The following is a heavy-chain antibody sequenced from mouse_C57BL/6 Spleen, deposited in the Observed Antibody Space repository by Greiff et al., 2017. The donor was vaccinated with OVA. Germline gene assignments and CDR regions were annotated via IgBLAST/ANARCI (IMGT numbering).Heavy chain of an antibody. CDR2: INPSTGGT. J-gene: IGHJ3*01. CDR3: ANPYDYDGGFAY. CDR1: GYSFTGYY. D-gene: IGHD2-4*01. V-gene: IGHV1-42*01. Sequence: EVKLMESGPELVKPGASVKISCKASGYSFTGYYMNWVKQSPEKSLEWIGEINPSTGGTTYNQKFKAKATLTVDKSSSTAYMQLKSLTSEDSAVYYCANPYDYDGGFAYWGQGTLVTVSA.